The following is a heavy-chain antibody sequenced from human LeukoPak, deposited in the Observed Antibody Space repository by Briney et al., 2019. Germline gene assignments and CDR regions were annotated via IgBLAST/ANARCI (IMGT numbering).Heavy chain of an antibody. CDR3: ARGSITIFGVVTL. J-gene: IGHJ4*02. V-gene: IGHV3-48*03. CDR2: ISSSGSII. D-gene: IGHD3-3*01. Sequence: GGSLRLSCAASGFTFSSYEMNWVRQAPGKGLEWVSYISSSGSIIYYADSVKGRFTISRDNAKNSLYLQMNGLRAEDTAVYYCARGSITIFGVVTLWGQGTLVTVSS. CDR1: GFTFSSYE.